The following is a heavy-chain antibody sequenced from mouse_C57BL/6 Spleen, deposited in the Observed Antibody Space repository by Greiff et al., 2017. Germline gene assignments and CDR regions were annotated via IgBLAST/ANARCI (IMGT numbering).Heavy chain of an antibody. CDR3: TRWDSIRAY. Sequence: VQLQQSGAELVRPGASVKLSCTASGFNIKDDYMHWVKQRPEQGLEWIGWVDPENGDTEYASKFQGKATITADTYSNTAYLQLRSLTSEDTSVYYCTRWDSIRAYWGQGTLVTVSA. V-gene: IGHV14-4*01. CDR1: GFNIKDDY. CDR2: VDPENGDT. J-gene: IGHJ3*01. D-gene: IGHD2-10*02.